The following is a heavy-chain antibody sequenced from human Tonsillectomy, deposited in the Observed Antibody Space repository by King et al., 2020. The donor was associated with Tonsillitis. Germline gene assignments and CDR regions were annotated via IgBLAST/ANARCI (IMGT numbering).Heavy chain of an antibody. J-gene: IGHJ5*02. Sequence: VQLQESGPGLVKPSQTLSLTCTVSGGSISGGDFYLSWIRQHPVKGLEWIGYIFYSGDTFYNPSLKNRLTISLDTSENQFSLKLNSVSAADTAVYYCGRYEGGVFDPWGQGTLVTVSS. D-gene: IGHD2-15*01. CDR3: GRYEGGVFDP. CDR1: GGSISGGDFY. V-gene: IGHV4-31*03. CDR2: IFYSGDT.